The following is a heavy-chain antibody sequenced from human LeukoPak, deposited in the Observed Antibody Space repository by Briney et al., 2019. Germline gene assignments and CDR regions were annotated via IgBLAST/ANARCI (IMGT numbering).Heavy chain of an antibody. CDR2: IYTSGST. CDR3: ARETSYYYDSSGPNYYSMDV. Sequence: SETLSLTRTVSGGSIRSYYWSWIRQPVGKGLEWIGRIYTSGSTNYNPSLKSRVTMSVDTSKNQFSLKLSSVTAADTAVYYCARETSYYYDSSGPNYYSMDVWGQGTTVTVSS. J-gene: IGHJ6*02. V-gene: IGHV4-4*07. D-gene: IGHD3-22*01. CDR1: GGSIRSYY.